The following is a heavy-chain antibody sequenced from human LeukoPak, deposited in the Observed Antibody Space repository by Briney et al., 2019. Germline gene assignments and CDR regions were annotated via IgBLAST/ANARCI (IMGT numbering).Heavy chain of an antibody. V-gene: IGHV1-18*01. CDR1: GYTFTNYG. CDR3: ARGISHYYYYYMDV. D-gene: IGHD2-15*01. Sequence: ASVKVSCKASGYTFTNYGINWVRQAPGQGLEWMGWISAYNGNTNYAQKLQGRVTMTTDTSTSTAYMELRSLRSDDTAVYYCARGISHYYYYYMDVWGKGTTVTVSS. J-gene: IGHJ6*03. CDR2: ISAYNGNT.